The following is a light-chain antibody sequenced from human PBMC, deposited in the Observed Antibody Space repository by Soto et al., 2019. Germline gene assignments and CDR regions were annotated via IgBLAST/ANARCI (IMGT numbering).Light chain of an antibody. V-gene: IGLV2-11*01. Sequence: QSVLTQPRSVSGSPGQSVTISRTGTSSDVGYYNYVSWYQRHPGKAPKLMIYDVFKRPSGVPDRFSGSKSGSTASLTISGLQAEDEGDYYCCSYAGSYNIYLFGTGTKVTVL. CDR3: CSYAGSYNIYL. J-gene: IGLJ1*01. CDR2: DVF. CDR1: SSDVGYYNY.